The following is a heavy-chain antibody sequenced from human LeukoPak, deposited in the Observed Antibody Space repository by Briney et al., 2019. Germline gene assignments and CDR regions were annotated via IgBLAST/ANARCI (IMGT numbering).Heavy chain of an antibody. CDR3: ARDQFGSYSNFDY. Sequence: GGSLRLSCAASGFTFRSYAMSWVRQAPGKGLEWVSAISGSGGSTYYADSVKGRFTVSRDNARNSLFLQMNSLRAEDTAVYSCARDQFGSYSNFDYWGQGTLVTVSS. V-gene: IGHV3-23*01. D-gene: IGHD1-26*01. J-gene: IGHJ4*02. CDR1: GFTFRSYA. CDR2: ISGSGGST.